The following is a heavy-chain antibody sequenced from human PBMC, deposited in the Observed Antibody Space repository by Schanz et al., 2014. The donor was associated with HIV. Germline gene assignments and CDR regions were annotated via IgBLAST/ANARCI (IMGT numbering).Heavy chain of an antibody. Sequence: EVPLLDSGGGLVQPGRSLRLSCAASGFTFDDFAMHWVRQAPGKGLEWVSSISWNSGIIGYADSVKGRFSISRDNAKNSLYLQMNSLRAEDTALYYCAKDFYFRPGRAAAVSFFDYWGQGTLVTVSS. CDR1: GFTFDDFA. CDR2: ISWNSGII. CDR3: AKDFYFRPGRAAAVSFFDY. D-gene: IGHD6-13*01. J-gene: IGHJ4*02. V-gene: IGHV3-9*01.